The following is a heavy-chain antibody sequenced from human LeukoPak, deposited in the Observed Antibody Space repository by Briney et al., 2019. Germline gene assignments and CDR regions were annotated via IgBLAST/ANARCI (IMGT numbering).Heavy chain of an antibody. Sequence: SETLSLTCTVSGGSISSSSYYWGWIRQPPGKGLEWIGSIYYSGSTYYNPSLKSRVTISVDTSKNQFSLKLSSVTAADTALYYCARAVISFGAAVAKGFDCWGQGTLVTVSS. CDR2: IYYSGST. V-gene: IGHV4-39*07. CDR3: ARAVISFGAAVAKGFDC. D-gene: IGHD3-16*01. CDR1: GGSISSSSYY. J-gene: IGHJ4*02.